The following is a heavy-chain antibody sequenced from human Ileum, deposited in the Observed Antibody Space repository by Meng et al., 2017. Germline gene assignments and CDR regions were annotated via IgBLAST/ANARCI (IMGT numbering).Heavy chain of an antibody. V-gene: IGHV4-4*02. CDR2: IFQSGRT. Sequence: QGPLQESGPRLVKSSGTLSLSWSFSGTWLRWVRQPPGKGLEWIGEIFQSGRTNYNPSLKSRVTISIDKSKSQISLQLSAVTAADTAVYSCATSNDRDVYYLGYWGQGTLVTVSS. D-gene: IGHD3-22*01. J-gene: IGHJ4*02. CDR1: GTW. CDR3: ATSNDRDVYYLGY.